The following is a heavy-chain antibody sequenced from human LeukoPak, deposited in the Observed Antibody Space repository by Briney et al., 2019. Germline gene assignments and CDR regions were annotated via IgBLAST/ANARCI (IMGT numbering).Heavy chain of an antibody. CDR3: ATELLTHYFDY. CDR2: INPNSGGT. CDR1: GYTFTGCY. V-gene: IGHV1-2*02. J-gene: IGHJ4*02. D-gene: IGHD1-26*01. Sequence: ASVKVSCKAYGYTFTGCYMHWVRQAPGQGLEWMGWINPNSGGTNYAQKFQGRVTMTRDTSISTAYMELSRLRSDDTAVYYCATELLTHYFDYWGQGTLVTVSS.